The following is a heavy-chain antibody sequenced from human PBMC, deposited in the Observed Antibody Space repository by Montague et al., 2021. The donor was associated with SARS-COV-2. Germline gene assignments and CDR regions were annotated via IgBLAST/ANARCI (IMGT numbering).Heavy chain of an antibody. CDR1: GAPINIGNYY. D-gene: IGHD4/OR15-4a*01. CDR3: ATLTQSNGDF. CDR2: IYTSGRT. V-gene: IGHV4-61*02. J-gene: IGHJ4*02. Sequence: TLSLTCTVSGAPINIGNYYWNWIRQPAGKGLEWIGRIYTSGRTNYNPSLNSRIAISVDTSKNQFSLRLDSVTAADTAIYYCATLTQSNGDFWGQGALVTVS.